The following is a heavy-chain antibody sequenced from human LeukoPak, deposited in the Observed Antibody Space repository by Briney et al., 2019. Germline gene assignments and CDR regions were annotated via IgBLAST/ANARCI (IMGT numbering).Heavy chain of an antibody. Sequence: NPSETLSLTCTVSGGPISSSTYYWGWIRQPPGKGLEWIGSVYFGGSTYYSPSLKSRVTISLDTSKNHFSLRLDSVTAADTAVYYCASQNCGGDCYLDYWGQGILVTVSP. J-gene: IGHJ4*02. CDR3: ASQNCGGDCYLDY. V-gene: IGHV4-39*02. CDR1: GGPISSSTYY. CDR2: VYFGGST. D-gene: IGHD2-21*02.